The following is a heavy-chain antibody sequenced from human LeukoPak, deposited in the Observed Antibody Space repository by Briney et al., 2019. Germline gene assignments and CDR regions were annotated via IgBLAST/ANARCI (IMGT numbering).Heavy chain of an antibody. J-gene: IGHJ4*02. Sequence: GGSLRLSCAASGFAFSDYFMNWVRQAPGKGLEWVSSMSRSSNYIHYADSVKGRFTISRGNAKNSLYLQMNSVRAEDTAVYYCARDLEVEGIGPTLWGQGTLVIVSS. CDR1: GFAFSDYF. CDR3: ARDLEVEGIGPTL. CDR2: MSRSSNYI. V-gene: IGHV3-21*01. D-gene: IGHD2-15*01.